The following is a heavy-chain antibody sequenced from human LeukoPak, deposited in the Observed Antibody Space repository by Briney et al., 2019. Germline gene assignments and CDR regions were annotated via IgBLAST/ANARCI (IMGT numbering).Heavy chain of an antibody. Sequence: SVTLSLSCTVSGGSISSYYWSWLRQPPGKGLEWIGYIYYSGSTNYNPSLRSRVTISVDTSQKQFSLKVTSVRAADTAVYYCARQGAVLTSVTWFDPWGQGTLVTVSS. D-gene: IGHD4-23*01. CDR3: ARQGAVLTSVTWFDP. J-gene: IGHJ5*02. CDR1: GGSISSYY. CDR2: IYYSGST. V-gene: IGHV4-59*08.